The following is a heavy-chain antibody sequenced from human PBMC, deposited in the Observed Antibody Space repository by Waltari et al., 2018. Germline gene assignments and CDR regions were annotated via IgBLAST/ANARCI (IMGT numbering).Heavy chain of an antibody. Sequence: EEQLLQSGGGLVQPGGSLRLSCAASGFTFTTYAMSWVRQAPGKGLECVSAFKVRDGGAYYADSVKGRFTISSDNSRNTLYLQMNSLRAEDTAVYYCAKLRNYGTTWAGAFDCWGQGTLVTVSS. CDR1: GFTFTTYA. V-gene: IGHV3-23*01. CDR3: AKLRNYGTTWAGAFDC. D-gene: IGHD3-10*01. J-gene: IGHJ4*02. CDR2: FKVRDGGA.